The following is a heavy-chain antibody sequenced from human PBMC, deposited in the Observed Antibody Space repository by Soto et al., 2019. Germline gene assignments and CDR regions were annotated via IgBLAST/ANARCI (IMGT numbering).Heavy chain of an antibody. CDR1: GGTFSSYA. D-gene: IGHD3-10*01. J-gene: IGHJ6*02. CDR2: IIPVFGIA. V-gene: IGHV1-69*17. CDR3: ARGKSYYGSGRGIYYYYNLDV. Sequence: QVQWVQSGAEVKKPGSSVRVSCKSSGGTFSSYAVSWVRQAPGQGLEWMGGIIPVFGIATYAQEFQGRVNITADKSTHTAYKDLSSLRSVDTAVFYCARGKSYYGSGRGIYYYYNLDVWGQGTTVIVSS.